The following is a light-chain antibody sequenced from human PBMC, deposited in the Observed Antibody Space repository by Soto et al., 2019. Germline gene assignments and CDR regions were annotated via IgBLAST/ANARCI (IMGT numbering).Light chain of an antibody. CDR1: QSVYST. CDR2: HAS. CDR3: QKYNKWPLT. J-gene: IGKJ4*01. V-gene: IGKV3-15*01. Sequence: EIMMTQSPATLSVSPGERATLSCRASQSVYSTLAWYQQKPRQAPSLLIYHASTRATGIPARFNGSGSGTEFTLTISSLQSEDFAVYYCQKYNKWPLTFGGGTKREIK.